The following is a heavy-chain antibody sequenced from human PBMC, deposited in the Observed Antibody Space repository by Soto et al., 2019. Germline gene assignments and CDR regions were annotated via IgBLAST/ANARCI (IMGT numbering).Heavy chain of an antibody. Sequence: ASVKVSCKASGYTFTGYYMHWVRQAPGQGLEWMGWINPNSGGTNYAQKFQGWVTMTRDTSISTAYMELSRLRSDDTAVYYCARGEEKITIFGVVTYYYFDYWGQGTLVTVSS. CDR2: INPNSGGT. CDR3: ARGEEKITIFGVVTYYYFDY. J-gene: IGHJ4*02. V-gene: IGHV1-2*04. CDR1: GYTFTGYY. D-gene: IGHD3-3*01.